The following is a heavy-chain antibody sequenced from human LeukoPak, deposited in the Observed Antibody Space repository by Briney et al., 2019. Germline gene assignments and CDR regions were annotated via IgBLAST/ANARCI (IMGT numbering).Heavy chain of an antibody. V-gene: IGHV3-7*03. CDR1: GFTFSSYW. CDR3: ARGPLTGSGYDWLFDY. CDR2: IKQDGSEK. D-gene: IGHD5-12*01. J-gene: IGHJ4*02. Sequence: GSLRLSRAASGFTFSSYWMSWVRQAPGKGLEWVANIKQDGSEKYYVDSVKGRFTISRDNAKNSLYLQMNSLRAEDTAVYYCARGPLTGSGYDWLFDYWGQGTLVTVSS.